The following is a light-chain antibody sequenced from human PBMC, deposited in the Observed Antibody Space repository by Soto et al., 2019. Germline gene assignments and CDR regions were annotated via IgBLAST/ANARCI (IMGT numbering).Light chain of an antibody. CDR3: QQRKT. J-gene: IGKJ1*01. Sequence: DIQMTQSPSSLSASVGDRVTITCRASQSISSYLNWYQQKPGKAPKLLIYAASFLQSGVPSRFTGIGSGTDFTLTISSLQPEDFATYYCQQRKTSGQGTKVEIK. CDR2: AAS. V-gene: IGKV1-39*01. CDR1: QSISSY.